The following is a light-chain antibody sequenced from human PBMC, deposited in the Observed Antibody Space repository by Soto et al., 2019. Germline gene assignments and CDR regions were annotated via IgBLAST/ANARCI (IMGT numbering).Light chain of an antibody. CDR3: QQYGSSPI. CDR1: QSVSSSY. J-gene: IGKJ2*01. V-gene: IGKV3-20*01. CDR2: GAS. Sequence: EIVLTQSPGTLSLSPGERATLSCRASQSVSSSYLAWYQQKPGQAPRLLIYGASSRATGIPDRFSDSGSGTDFTLTISRLEPEDFAVYYCQQYGSSPIFGQGTKLEIK.